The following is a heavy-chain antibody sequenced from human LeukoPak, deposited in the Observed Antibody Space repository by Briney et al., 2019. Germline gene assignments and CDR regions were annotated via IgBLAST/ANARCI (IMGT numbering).Heavy chain of an antibody. V-gene: IGHV3-64*01. J-gene: IGHJ4*02. CDR2: ISSNGGST. CDR1: GFTFSSYA. CDR3: ARDGATYGDYDY. D-gene: IGHD4-17*01. Sequence: GGSLRLSCAASGFTFSSYAMHWVRQAPGKGLEYVSAISSNGGSTYYANSVKGRFTISRDNSKNTLYLQMGSLRAEGMAVYYCARDGATYGDYDYWGQGTLVTVSS.